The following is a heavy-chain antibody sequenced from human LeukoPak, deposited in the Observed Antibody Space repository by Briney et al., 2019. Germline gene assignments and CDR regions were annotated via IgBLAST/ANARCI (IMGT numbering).Heavy chain of an antibody. J-gene: IGHJ4*02. CDR2: IYSGGST. CDR1: GFTVSSNY. Sequence: GGSLRLSCAASGFTVSSNYMSWVRQAPGKGLEWVSVIYSGGSTYYADSVKGRFTISRDNSKNTLYLQMNSLRAEDTAVYYCARAPKRILTGYYFDYWGQGTLFTVSS. D-gene: IGHD3-9*01. CDR3: ARAPKRILTGYYFDY. V-gene: IGHV3-66*01.